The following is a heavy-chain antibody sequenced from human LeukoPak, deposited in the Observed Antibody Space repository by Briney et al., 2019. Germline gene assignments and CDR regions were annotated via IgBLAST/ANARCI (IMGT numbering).Heavy chain of an antibody. CDR2: IYTSGST. J-gene: IGHJ4*02. D-gene: IGHD3-10*01. CDR1: GGSISSYY. V-gene: IGHV4-4*07. Sequence: SETLSLTCTVSGGSISSYYWSWIRQPAGKGLEWIGRIYTSGSTNYNPSLKSRVTMSVDTSKNQFSLKLSSVTAADTAVYYCASMRALSYVSGRYALGHWGQGTLVTVSS. CDR3: ASMRALSYVSGRYALGH.